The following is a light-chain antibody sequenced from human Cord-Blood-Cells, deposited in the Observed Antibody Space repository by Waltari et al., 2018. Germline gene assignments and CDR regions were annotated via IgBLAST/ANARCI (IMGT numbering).Light chain of an antibody. CDR1: QSISSY. CDR2: AAS. J-gene: IGKJ4*01. V-gene: IGKV1-39*01. Sequence: DIQMTQSPSSLSASVVDRVTITCRASQSISSYLNWYQQKPGKAPNLRIYAASSLQSGVPSRFSGSGSGTDFTLTISSLQPEDFATYYCQQSYSTSTTFGGGTKVEIK. CDR3: QQSYSTSTT.